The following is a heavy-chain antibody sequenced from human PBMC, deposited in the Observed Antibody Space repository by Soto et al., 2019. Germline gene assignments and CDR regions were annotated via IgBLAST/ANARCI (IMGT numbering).Heavy chain of an antibody. CDR2: INHSGST. Sequence: SETLSLTCAVYGGSFSGYYWSWIRQPPGKGLEWIGEINHSGSTNYNPSLKSRITISVDTSKKQFSLKLSSVTAADTAVYYCARGLVAVAGLYYYYYYGMDVWGQGTTVTVSS. V-gene: IGHV4-34*01. J-gene: IGHJ6*02. CDR1: GGSFSGYY. CDR3: ARGLVAVAGLYYYYYYGMDV. D-gene: IGHD6-19*01.